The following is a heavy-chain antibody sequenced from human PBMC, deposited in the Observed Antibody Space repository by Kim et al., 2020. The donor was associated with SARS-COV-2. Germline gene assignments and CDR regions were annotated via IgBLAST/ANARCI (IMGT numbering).Heavy chain of an antibody. CDR3: ARDLYYYDSSVACDY. V-gene: IGHV3-9*01. CDR2: ISWNSGSI. CDR1: GFTFGDYA. J-gene: IGHJ4*03. D-gene: IGHD3-22*01. Sequence: GGSLRLSCAASGFTFGDYAMNWVRQAPGKGLEWVSGISWNSGSIGYADPVKGRFTISRDNAKNSLYLQMNSLRAEDTALYYCARDLYYYDSSVACDYWGQGTLVTVSS.